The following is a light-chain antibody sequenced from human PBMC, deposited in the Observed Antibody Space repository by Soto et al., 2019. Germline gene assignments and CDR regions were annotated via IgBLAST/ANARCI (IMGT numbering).Light chain of an antibody. CDR3: SSYTSSSTLI. J-gene: IGLJ2*01. CDR2: DVD. Sequence: QSALTQPASVSGSPGQSITISYTGTSSDVGHYHYVSWYQQHPGKVPKLMIYDVDNRPSGVSNRFSGSKSGNAASLTISGLQADEEADYYCSSYTSSSTLIFGGGTKLTVL. CDR1: SSDVGHYHY. V-gene: IGLV2-14*03.